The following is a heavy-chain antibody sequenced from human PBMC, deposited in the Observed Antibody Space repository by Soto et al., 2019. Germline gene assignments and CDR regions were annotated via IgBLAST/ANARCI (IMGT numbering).Heavy chain of an antibody. V-gene: IGHV3-73*02. CDR1: GFTFSGAA. CDR2: IRSKANSYAT. Sequence: EVQLVESGGGLVHPGGSLKLSCAASGFTFSGAAMHWGRQASGKGLAWVGRIRSKANSYATAYAASVKGRFTISRDDSKNTAYLQMNSLTTEDTAVYYCTRRDGTARDYGMDVWGQGTTVTVSS. CDR3: TRRDGTARDYGMDV. D-gene: IGHD5-18*01. J-gene: IGHJ6*02.